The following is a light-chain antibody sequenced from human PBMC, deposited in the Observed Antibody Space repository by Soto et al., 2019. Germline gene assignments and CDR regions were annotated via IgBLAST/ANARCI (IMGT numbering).Light chain of an antibody. CDR2: SSN. Sequence: QAVVTQPPSASGTPGQRVTISCSGSSSNIGSNTVNWYQQLPGTAPKLLIYSSNQRPSGVPDRFSGSKSGTSASLAISGLQSEDEADYYCAAWDDSLKGLVFGGGTQLTVL. CDR1: SSNIGSNT. J-gene: IGLJ3*02. CDR3: AAWDDSLKGLV. V-gene: IGLV1-44*01.